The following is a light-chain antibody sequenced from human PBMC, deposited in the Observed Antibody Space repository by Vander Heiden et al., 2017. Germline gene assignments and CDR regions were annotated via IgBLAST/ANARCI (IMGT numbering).Light chain of an antibody. CDR1: RSVSSSF. J-gene: IGKJ1*01. Sequence: EIVLTQSLGTLSLSPGERATLSCRPSRSVSSSFLAWYQQKPGQAPRLLIYGASTRATGLPDRFSGSGSGTDFTLTISRLEPEDFAVYYCQQYGNSLWTFGQGTKVEIK. CDR3: QQYGNSLWT. V-gene: IGKV3-20*01. CDR2: GAS.